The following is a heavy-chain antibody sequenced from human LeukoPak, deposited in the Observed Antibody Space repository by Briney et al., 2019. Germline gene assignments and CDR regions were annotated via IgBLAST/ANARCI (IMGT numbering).Heavy chain of an antibody. V-gene: IGHV4-59*01. CDR1: GGSISSYY. J-gene: IGHJ5*02. Sequence: SETLSLTCTVSGGSISSYYWSWIRQPPGKGLEWIGYIYYSGSTNYNPSLKSRVTISVDTSKNQFSLKLSSVTAADTAVYYCARAAVWSWFDPWGQGTLVTASS. CDR3: ARAAVWSWFDP. CDR2: IYYSGST. D-gene: IGHD1-1*01.